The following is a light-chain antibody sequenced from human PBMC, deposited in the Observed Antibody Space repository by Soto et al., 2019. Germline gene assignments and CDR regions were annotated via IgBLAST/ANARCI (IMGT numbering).Light chain of an antibody. V-gene: IGKV3-15*01. Sequence: EIVMTQSPATLSVSPGERATLSCRASQSVSGNFAWYQHQPGQAPRLLIYGASTRATGIPARFSGSGSGTEFTLTISRLQSEDFAVYYCQQYNSWPPITCGQGTRLEIK. CDR1: QSVSGN. CDR3: QQYNSWPPIT. J-gene: IGKJ5*01. CDR2: GAS.